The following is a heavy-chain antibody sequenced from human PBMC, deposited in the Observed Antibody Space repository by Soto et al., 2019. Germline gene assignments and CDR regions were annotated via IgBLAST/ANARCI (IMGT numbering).Heavy chain of an antibody. J-gene: IGHJ6*02. Sequence: GGSLRLSCAASEFTFSSYWMXWVRQAPGKGLVWVSRINSDGSSTSYADSVKGRFTISRDNAKNTLYLQMNSLRAEDTAVYYCARFYYDSSGYLPSPYYYYYGMDVWGQGTTVTVSS. CDR2: INSDGSST. CDR3: ARFYYDSSGYLPSPYYYYYGMDV. V-gene: IGHV3-74*01. CDR1: EFTFSSYW. D-gene: IGHD3-22*01.